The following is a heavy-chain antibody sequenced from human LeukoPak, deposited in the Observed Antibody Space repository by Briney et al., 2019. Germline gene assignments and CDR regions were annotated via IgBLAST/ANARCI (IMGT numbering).Heavy chain of an antibody. J-gene: IGHJ5*02. CDR2: IKQDGSAK. CDR3: ARAGGGRPFDP. CDR1: GFTFTSYW. Sequence: GGSLRLSCAASGFTFTSYWMNWVRQAPGKGLEWVANIKQDGSAKYYVDSVKGRFTISRDNAKNSLYLQINSLRAEDTAVYYCARAGGGRPFDPWGQGTLVTVSS. D-gene: IGHD3-16*01. V-gene: IGHV3-7*01.